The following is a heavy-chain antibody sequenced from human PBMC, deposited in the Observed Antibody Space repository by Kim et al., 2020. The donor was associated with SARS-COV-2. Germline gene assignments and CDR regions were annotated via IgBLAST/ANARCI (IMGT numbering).Heavy chain of an antibody. CDR3: ARDHIGRGVVGGMDV. V-gene: IGHV3-30*04. CDR2: ISYDGSNK. D-gene: IGHD2-15*01. CDR1: GFTFSSYA. Sequence: GGSLRLSCAASGFTFSSYAMHWVRQAPGKGLEWVAVISYDGSNKYYADSVKGRFTISRDNSKNTLYLQMNSLRAEDTAVYYCARDHIGRGVVGGMDVWGQGTTVTVSS. J-gene: IGHJ6*02.